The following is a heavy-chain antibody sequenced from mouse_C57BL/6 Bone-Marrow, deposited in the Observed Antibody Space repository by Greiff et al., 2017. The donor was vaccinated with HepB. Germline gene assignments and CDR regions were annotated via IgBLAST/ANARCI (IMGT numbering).Heavy chain of an antibody. CDR1: GFNIKDYY. V-gene: IGHV14-2*01. CDR3: AIIYYYGSSYYFDY. Sequence: EVKLMESGAELVKPGASVKLSCTASGFNIKDYYMHWVKQRTEQGLEWIGRIDPEDGETKYAPKFQGKATIPADTSSNTAYLQLSSLTSEDTAVYYCAIIYYYGSSYYFDYWGQGTTLTVSS. D-gene: IGHD1-1*01. J-gene: IGHJ2*01. CDR2: IDPEDGET.